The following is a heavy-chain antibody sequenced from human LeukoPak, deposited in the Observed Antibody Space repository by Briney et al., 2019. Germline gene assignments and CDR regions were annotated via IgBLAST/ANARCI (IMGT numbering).Heavy chain of an antibody. D-gene: IGHD6-19*01. Sequence: GASVKVSCKASGYTFTSYGISWVRQAPGQGLEWMGWISAYNGNTNYAQKLQGRVTMTTDTSTSTAYMELRSLRSDDTAVYYCARDLASSGWYPGASFGYWGQGTLVTVSS. J-gene: IGHJ4*02. CDR1: GYTFTSYG. CDR2: ISAYNGNT. CDR3: ARDLASSGWYPGASFGY. V-gene: IGHV1-18*01.